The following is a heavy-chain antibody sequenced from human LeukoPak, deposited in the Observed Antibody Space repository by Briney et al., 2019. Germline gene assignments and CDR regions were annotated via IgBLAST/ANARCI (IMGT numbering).Heavy chain of an antibody. D-gene: IGHD3-22*01. CDR3: ARDRYYYDSTGYRIDY. CDR1: GASISSSTYY. CDR2: IYYTGST. Sequence: SETLSLTCTVSGASISSSTYYWGWIRQPPGKGLDWIGSIYYTGSTYYNPSLKSRVTISVDTSQNQFSLKLRSVTAADTAVYYCARDRYYYDSTGYRIDYWGQGTLVTVSS. V-gene: IGHV4-39*07. J-gene: IGHJ4*02.